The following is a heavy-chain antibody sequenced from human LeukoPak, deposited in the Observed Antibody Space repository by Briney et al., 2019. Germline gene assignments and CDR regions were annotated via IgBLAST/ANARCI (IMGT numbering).Heavy chain of an antibody. CDR3: TREAPGDYVFDY. D-gene: IGHD4-17*01. CDR1: GFTFGDYA. J-gene: IGHJ4*02. Sequence: PGGSLRLSCTASGFTFGDYAMNWVRQAPGKGLEWVGFIRSKVYGGTTQYAASVKGGFTISRDDSKSIAYLQMNSLKTEDSAVYYCTREAPGDYVFDYWGQGTLVTVSS. CDR2: IRSKVYGGTT. V-gene: IGHV3-49*04.